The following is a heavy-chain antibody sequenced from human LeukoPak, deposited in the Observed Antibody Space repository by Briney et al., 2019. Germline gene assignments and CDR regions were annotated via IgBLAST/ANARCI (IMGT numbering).Heavy chain of an antibody. J-gene: IGHJ6*02. CDR3: ARRYCSSTSCPHYYYGMDV. V-gene: IGHV5-10-1*01. CDR2: IDPSDSYT. CDR1: GYSFTSYW. D-gene: IGHD2-2*01. Sequence: GESLKISCKGSGYSFTSYWISWVRQMPGKGLEWMGRIDPSDSYTNYSPSFQGHVTISADKSISTAYLQWSSLKASGTAMYYCARRYCSSTSCPHYYYGMDVWGQGTTVTVSS.